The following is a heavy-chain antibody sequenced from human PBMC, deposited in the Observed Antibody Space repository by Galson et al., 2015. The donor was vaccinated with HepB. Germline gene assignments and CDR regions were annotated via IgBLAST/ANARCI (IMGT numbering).Heavy chain of an antibody. CDR2: ISGNGDTA. J-gene: IGHJ5*02. D-gene: IGHD3-22*01. V-gene: IGHV3-23*01. CDR3: AKDRVVITYTTPDWFDP. Sequence: SLRLSCAASGFTFSSYAMGWVRQAPGKGLVWVSTISGNGDTAQSADSVKGRFTISRDNSKNTLYLQMNTLRAEDTAVYYCAKDRVVITYTTPDWFDPWGQGTLVTVSS. CDR1: GFTFSSYA.